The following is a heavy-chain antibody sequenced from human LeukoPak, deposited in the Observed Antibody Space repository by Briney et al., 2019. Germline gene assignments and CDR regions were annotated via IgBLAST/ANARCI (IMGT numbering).Heavy chain of an antibody. CDR2: IKEDGNED. CDR3: ARGSRYAYSPYYFDY. Sequence: GGSLRLSCTVSGFSFREHWMSWVRQAPGKGLEWVGNIKEDGNEDYYVDSVEGRFVIFRDNAKNSLYLQMHSLRAEDTAVYYCARGSRYAYSPYYFDYWGQGTLVTVSS. J-gene: IGHJ4*02. CDR1: GFSFREHW. V-gene: IGHV3-7*02. D-gene: IGHD3-3*01.